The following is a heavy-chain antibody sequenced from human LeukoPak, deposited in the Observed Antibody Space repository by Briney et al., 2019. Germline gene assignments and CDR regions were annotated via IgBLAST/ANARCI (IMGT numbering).Heavy chain of an antibody. Sequence: SETLSLTCTVSGYSISSGYYWGWIRQPPGQGLEWIGSIYHSGSTYYNPSLKSRVTISVDTSKNQFSLKLSSVTAADTAVYYCARGYCSSTSCYTWFDPWGQGTLVTVSS. CDR3: ARGYCSSTSCYTWFDP. V-gene: IGHV4-38-2*02. J-gene: IGHJ5*02. CDR2: IYHSGST. D-gene: IGHD2-2*02. CDR1: GYSISSGYY.